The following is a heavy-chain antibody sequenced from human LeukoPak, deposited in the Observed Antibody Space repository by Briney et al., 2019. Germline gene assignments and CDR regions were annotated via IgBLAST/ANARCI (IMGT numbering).Heavy chain of an antibody. D-gene: IGHD5-24*01. V-gene: IGHV1-46*01. CDR2: INPSGGST. Sequence: ASVKVSCKASGYAFTSYYMHWVRQAPGQGLEWMGIINPSGGSTSYAQKFQGRVTMTRDTSTSTVYMELSSLRSEDTAVYYCARDWGSRWLPGYWGQGTLVTVSS. CDR3: ARDWGSRWLPGY. J-gene: IGHJ4*02. CDR1: GYAFTSYY.